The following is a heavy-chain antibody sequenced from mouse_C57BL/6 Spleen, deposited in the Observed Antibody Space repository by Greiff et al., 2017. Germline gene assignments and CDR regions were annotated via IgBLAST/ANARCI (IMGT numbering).Heavy chain of an antibody. J-gene: IGHJ1*03. V-gene: IGHV1-39*01. CDR1: GYSFTDYN. CDR3: AESYYSNWYFDV. Sequence: VQLQQSGPELVKPGASVKISCKASGYSFTDYNMNWVKQSNGKSLEWIGVINPNYGTTSYNQKFKGKATLTVDQSSSTAYMQLNSLTSEDSAVXYCAESYYSNWYFDVWGTGTTVTVSS. CDR2: INPNYGTT. D-gene: IGHD2-5*01.